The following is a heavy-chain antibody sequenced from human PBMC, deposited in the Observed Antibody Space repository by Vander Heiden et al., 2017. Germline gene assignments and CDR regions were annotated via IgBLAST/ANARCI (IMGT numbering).Heavy chain of an antibody. CDR3: ARDRQWLAQGYFDY. CDR2: INPNSGGT. V-gene: IGHV1-2*02. J-gene: IGHJ4*02. CDR1: VYTFTGYY. Sequence: QVQLVQSGAEVKKPGASVKVSCKASVYTFTGYYMHWVRQAPGQGLEWMGWINPNSGGTNYAQKFQGRVTMTRDTSISTAYMELSRLRSDDKAVYYCARDRQWLAQGYFDYWGQGTLVTVSS. D-gene: IGHD6-19*01.